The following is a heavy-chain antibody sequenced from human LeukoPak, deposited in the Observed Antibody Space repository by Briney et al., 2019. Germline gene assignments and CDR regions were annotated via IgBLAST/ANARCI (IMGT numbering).Heavy chain of an antibody. CDR2: IYSGGRT. V-gene: IGHV3-53*01. CDR3: ASRSAGDYVNTFDI. Sequence: GGSLRLSCAASGFTVSSNCMTWVRQAPGKGLEWVSVIYSGGRTYYADSVKGRFTISRDNSKNTLYLDMNSLRAEDTAVYYCASRSAGDYVNTFDIWGQGAMVTVSS. J-gene: IGHJ3*02. CDR1: GFTVSSNC. D-gene: IGHD4-17*01.